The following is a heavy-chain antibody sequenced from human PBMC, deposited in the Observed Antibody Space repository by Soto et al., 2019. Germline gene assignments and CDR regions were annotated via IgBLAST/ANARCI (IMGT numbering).Heavy chain of an antibody. V-gene: IGHV1-2*04. CDR3: ARGRRYSSSSSYYYGMDV. J-gene: IGHJ6*02. D-gene: IGHD6-6*01. CDR1: GYTFTGYY. CDR2: INPNSGGT. Sequence: GASVKVSCKASGYTFTGYYMHWVRQAPGQGLEWMGWINPNSGGTNYAQKFQGWVTMTRDTSISTAYMELSRLRSDDTAVYYCARGRRYSSSSSYYYGMDVWGQGTTVTVSS.